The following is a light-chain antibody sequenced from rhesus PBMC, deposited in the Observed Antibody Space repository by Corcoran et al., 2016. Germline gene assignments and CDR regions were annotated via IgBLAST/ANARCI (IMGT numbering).Light chain of an antibody. V-gene: IGKV1-38*01. CDR2: DAS. J-gene: IGKJ4*01. Sequence: DIQLTQSPSSLSASVGDRVTITCRASQGISSDLDWYQQKSGKAPKVLIYDASNLQSGVPSRFSGSGSGTEFTLTISSLQPEDCATYYCQQRNSYPPTFGGGTKVEIK. CDR3: QQRNSYPPT. CDR1: QGISSD.